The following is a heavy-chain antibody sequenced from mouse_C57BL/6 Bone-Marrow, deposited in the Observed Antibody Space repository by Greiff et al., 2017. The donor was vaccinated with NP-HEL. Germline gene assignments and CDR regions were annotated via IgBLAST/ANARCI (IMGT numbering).Heavy chain of an antibody. CDR3: ARQEVTPWFAY. CDR1: GFTFSSYG. D-gene: IGHD2-1*01. CDR2: ISSGGSYT. Sequence: EVQLVESGGDLVKPGGSLKLSCAASGFTFSSYGMSWVRQTPDKRLEWVATISSGGSYTYYPDSVKGRFTISRDNAKNTLYLQMSSLKSEDTAMYYCARQEVTPWFAYWGQGTLVTVSA. V-gene: IGHV5-6*01. J-gene: IGHJ3*01.